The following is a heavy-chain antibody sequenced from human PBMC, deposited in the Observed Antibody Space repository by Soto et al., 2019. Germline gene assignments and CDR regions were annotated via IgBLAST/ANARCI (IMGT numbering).Heavy chain of an antibody. Sequence: LRLSCVGSGFTFSGYSMAWVRQAPGRGLEWVASISSRSTNIDYADSVKGRFTISRDNAKNLVSLQMSSLRGEDTALYYCAKFTEPGYSSIWYYFEYWGQGTPVTVSS. D-gene: IGHD6-19*01. CDR3: AKFTEPGYSSIWYYFEY. V-gene: IGHV3-21*06. CDR2: ISSRSTNI. CDR1: GFTFSGYS. J-gene: IGHJ4*02.